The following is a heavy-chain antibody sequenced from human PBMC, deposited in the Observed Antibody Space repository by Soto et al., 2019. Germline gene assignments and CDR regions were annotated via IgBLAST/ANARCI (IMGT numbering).Heavy chain of an antibody. CDR2: ISYDGTNK. D-gene: IGHD4-17*01. V-gene: IGHV3-30*18. Sequence: QVQLVESGGGEVQPGRSLTLSCAASGFTFSTYGMHWVRQTPGKGLEWVAVISYDGTNKFYSDSVKGRFTISRDNFKNPLTRQMNSLRADDTAVYSCAKDLQSYGDYDYYCYGMDVWGLGTRVTVSS. CDR3: AKDLQSYGDYDYYCYGMDV. CDR1: GFTFSTYG. J-gene: IGHJ6*02.